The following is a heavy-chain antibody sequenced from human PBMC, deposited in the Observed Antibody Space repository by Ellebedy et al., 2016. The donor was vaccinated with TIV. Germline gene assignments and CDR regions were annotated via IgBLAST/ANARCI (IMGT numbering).Heavy chain of an antibody. CDR2: VYYDGSNK. V-gene: IGHV3-30-3*01. Sequence: GESLKISCAASGFTFNSYAIHWVRQAPGKGLEWVAVVYYDGSNKYYAASVKGRFTISRDNSKNTLYLQMNSLRAEDTAVYYCARDLKKRAAAGTELDYWGQGTLVTVSS. CDR1: GFTFNSYA. D-gene: IGHD6-13*01. CDR3: ARDLKKRAAAGTELDY. J-gene: IGHJ4*02.